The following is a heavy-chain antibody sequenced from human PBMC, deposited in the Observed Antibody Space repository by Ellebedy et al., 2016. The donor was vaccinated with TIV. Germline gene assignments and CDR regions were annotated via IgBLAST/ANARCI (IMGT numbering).Heavy chain of an antibody. Sequence: LRLSXTVSGGSTSSGGYYWSWIRQPAGKGLEWIGRIYTSGSTDYNPSLKSRVTMSLDTSNNQFSLHLTSVTAADTAIYYCAREVGQWGQGTLVTVSS. J-gene: IGHJ4*02. CDR2: IYTSGST. V-gene: IGHV4-61*02. D-gene: IGHD3-16*01. CDR3: AREVGQ. CDR1: GGSTSSGGYY.